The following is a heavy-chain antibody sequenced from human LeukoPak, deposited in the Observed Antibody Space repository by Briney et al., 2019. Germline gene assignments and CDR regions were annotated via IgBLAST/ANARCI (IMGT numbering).Heavy chain of an antibody. CDR1: GGTFSGYS. Sequence: SETLSLTCAVYGGTFSGYSWTWIRQPPGKGLEWIGEIDRSGSTNYNPSLKSRLTISVDKSKNQFSLKLRSVTAADTAVYYCARGSAAGLAYWGQGTVVTVSS. CDR3: ARGSAAGLAY. V-gene: IGHV4-34*01. J-gene: IGHJ4*02. D-gene: IGHD6-13*01. CDR2: IDRSGST.